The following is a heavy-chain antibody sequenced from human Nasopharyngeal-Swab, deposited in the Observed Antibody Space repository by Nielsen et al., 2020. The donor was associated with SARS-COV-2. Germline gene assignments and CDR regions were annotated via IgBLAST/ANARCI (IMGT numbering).Heavy chain of an antibody. CDR3: ARDEPSSWSNTYYYYYGMDV. J-gene: IGHJ6*02. CDR2: IYTSGST. V-gene: IGHV4-4*07. Sequence: WIRQPPGKGLAWIGRIYTSGSTNYNPSLKSRVTMSVDTSKNQFSLKLSSVTAADTAVYYCARDEPSSWSNTYYYYYGMDVWGQGTTVTVSS. D-gene: IGHD6-13*01.